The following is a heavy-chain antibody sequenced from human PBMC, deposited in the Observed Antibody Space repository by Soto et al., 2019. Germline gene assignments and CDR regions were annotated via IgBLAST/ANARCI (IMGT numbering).Heavy chain of an antibody. CDR2: ISSGSVYI. J-gene: IGHJ3*01. CDR1: GFTFNSYS. D-gene: IGHD1-1*01. Sequence: GGSLRLSCAASGFTFNSYSVNWVRQAPGKGLEWVASISSGSVYIDFADSVKGRFTISRDDVTNSVSLQMDSLRVEDTGIYYCARYDAFKAFDLWGQGTMVTVSS. CDR3: ARYDAFKAFDL. V-gene: IGHV3-21*01.